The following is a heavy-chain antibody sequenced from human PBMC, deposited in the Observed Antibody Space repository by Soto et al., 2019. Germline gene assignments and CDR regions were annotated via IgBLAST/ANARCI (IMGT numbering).Heavy chain of an antibody. CDR3: AREKVGTTFFDN. CDR2: IYPSVSS. Sequence: SETLSLTCSVSGFAISRGYYWSCVRQPPGKGLEWIGSIYPSVSSYHNPSLATRLRLSIDTSKNQFTLNLTSVTAADTARYFCAREKVGTTFFDNWGQGIQVTV. J-gene: IGHJ4*02. CDR1: GFAISRGYY. D-gene: IGHD1-1*01. V-gene: IGHV4-38-2*02.